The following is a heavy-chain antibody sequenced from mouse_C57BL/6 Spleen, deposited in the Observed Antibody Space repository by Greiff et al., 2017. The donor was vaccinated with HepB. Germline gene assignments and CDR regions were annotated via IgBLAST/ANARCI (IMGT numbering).Heavy chain of an antibody. CDR3: ARAYGSPCFPY. V-gene: IGHV1-81*01. CDR2: IYPRSGNT. CDR1: GYTFTSYG. J-gene: IGHJ3*01. Sequence: QVQLKQSGAELARPGASVKLSCKASGYTFTSYGISWVKQRTGQGLEWIGEIYPRSGNTYYNEKFKGKATLTADKSSSTAYMELRSLTSEDSAVYFCARAYGSPCFPYWGQGTLVTVSA. D-gene: IGHD1-1*01.